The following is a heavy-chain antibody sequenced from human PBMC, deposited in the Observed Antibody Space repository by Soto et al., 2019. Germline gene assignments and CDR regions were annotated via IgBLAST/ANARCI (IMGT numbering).Heavy chain of an antibody. CDR1: GGSINSGGFY. J-gene: IGHJ5*02. CDR3: ARGGSVDNWLDP. CDR2: IFPSGST. Sequence: QVELQESGPGLVKPSQTLSLTCTVSGGSINSGGFYWSWIRQLPEKGLEWIAYIFPSGSTSYNPHLRSRVSISADTSKTQLSLSLTSVTVADTAVYYCARGGSVDNWLDPLGQGIRVTVSS. V-gene: IGHV4-31*03.